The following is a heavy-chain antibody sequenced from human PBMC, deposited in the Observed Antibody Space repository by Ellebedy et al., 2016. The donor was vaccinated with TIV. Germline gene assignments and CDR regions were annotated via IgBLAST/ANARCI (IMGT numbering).Heavy chain of an antibody. V-gene: IGHV4-59*01. CDR2: IYYSGST. D-gene: IGHD6-19*01. CDR1: GASISSSY. J-gene: IGHJ4*02. Sequence: SETLSLTCAVSGASISSSYWSWIRQPPGKGLEWIGYIYYSGSTNYNPSLKSRVTISVDTSKNQFSLRLNSVTAADTAVYYCARGPRGSGWYGDYWGQGTLVTVSS. CDR3: ARGPRGSGWYGDY.